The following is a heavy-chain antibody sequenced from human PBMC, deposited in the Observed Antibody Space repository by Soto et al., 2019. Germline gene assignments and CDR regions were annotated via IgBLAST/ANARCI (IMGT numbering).Heavy chain of an antibody. CDR3: ARSQGSSTSLEIYYSYYYGMDV. D-gene: IGHD2-2*01. J-gene: IGHJ6*02. CDR1: GGTFGSYA. CDR2: IIPIPGTA. Sequence: QVQLVQSGAEVKKPGSSVKVSCKASGGTFGSYAISWVRQAPGQGLEWMGGIIPIPGTANYAKKFQGRVTIAADESTSTAYMELSSLRSEDTAVYYCARSQGSSTSLEIYYSYYYGMDVWGQGTTVTVSS. V-gene: IGHV1-69*01.